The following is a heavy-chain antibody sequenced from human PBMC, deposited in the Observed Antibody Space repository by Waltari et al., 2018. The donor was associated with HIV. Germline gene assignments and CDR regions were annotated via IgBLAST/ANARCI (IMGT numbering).Heavy chain of an antibody. D-gene: IGHD3-16*02. V-gene: IGHV4-38-2*02. CDR2: IYHGGST. J-gene: IGHJ4*02. CDR3: ARVIGHYVRGSYRPDELDY. Sequence: QVQLHESGPGLVKPSETLSLTCTVSGYSITSGYFWGWIRKPPGRGHSWIATIYHGGSTSYNWSHKCRGIISIDPSKNRFSLQLSSVTAADTAVYYWARVIGHYVRGSYRPDELDYWGQGTLVTVSS. CDR1: GYSITSGYF.